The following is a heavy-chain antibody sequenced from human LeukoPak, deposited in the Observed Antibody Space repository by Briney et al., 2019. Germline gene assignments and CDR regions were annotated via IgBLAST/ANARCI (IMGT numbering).Heavy chain of an antibody. CDR3: TAMQTSGYEHLFDY. D-gene: IGHD3-22*01. Sequence: SETLSLTCTVSGGSISSSSYYWGWIRQPPGKGLEWIGSIYYSGSTYYNPSLKSRVTISVDTSKNQFSLKLSSVTAADTAVYYCTAMQTSGYEHLFDYWGQGTLVTVSS. CDR2: IYYSGST. V-gene: IGHV4-39*07. J-gene: IGHJ4*02. CDR1: GGSISSSSYY.